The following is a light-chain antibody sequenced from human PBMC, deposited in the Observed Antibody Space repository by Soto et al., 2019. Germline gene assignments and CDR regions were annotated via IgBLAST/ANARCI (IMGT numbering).Light chain of an antibody. CDR2: PAS. J-gene: IGKJ1*01. CDR3: QQANSFPPT. Sequence: DIQVTQSPSSVSASVGDRVTITCRAGQDIGSWLTWYQQKPGKAPNLLIYPASSLQSGVPLRFSGSGSGTDFTLTISSLQPEDFATYYCQQANSFPPTFGQGTMVDIK. V-gene: IGKV1-12*01. CDR1: QDIGSW.